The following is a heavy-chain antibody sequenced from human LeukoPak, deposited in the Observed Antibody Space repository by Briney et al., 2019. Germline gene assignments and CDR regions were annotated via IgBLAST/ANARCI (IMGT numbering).Heavy chain of an antibody. D-gene: IGHD6-13*01. V-gene: IGHV3-33*01. CDR1: GFTFSSYG. J-gene: IGHJ4*02. Sequence: GGSLRLSCAASGFTFSSYGMHWVRQAPGKGLEWVAVIWYDGSNKYYADSVKGRFTISRDNSKNTLYLQMNSLRAEDTAVYYCARVNQQLDFDYWGQGTLVTVSP. CDR2: IWYDGSNK. CDR3: ARVNQQLDFDY.